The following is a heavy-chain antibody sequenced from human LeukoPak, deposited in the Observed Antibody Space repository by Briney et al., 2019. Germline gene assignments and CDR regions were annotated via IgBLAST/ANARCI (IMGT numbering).Heavy chain of an antibody. CDR1: GFTFSSYG. D-gene: IGHD3-22*01. CDR2: ISYDGSNK. CDR3: AKGDYYDSSGYYPNFDY. J-gene: IGHJ4*02. Sequence: GGSLRLSCAASGFTFSSYGMHWVRQAPGKGLEGGAVISYDGSNKYYADSVKGRFTISRDNSKNTLYLQMNSLRAEDTAVYYCAKGDYYDSSGYYPNFDYWGQGTLVTVSS. V-gene: IGHV3-30*18.